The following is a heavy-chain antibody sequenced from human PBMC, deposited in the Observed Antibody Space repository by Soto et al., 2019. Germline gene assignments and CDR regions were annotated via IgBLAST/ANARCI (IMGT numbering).Heavy chain of an antibody. V-gene: IGHV1-18*01. CDR1: GYTFTSYG. D-gene: IGHD3-3*01. J-gene: IGHJ4*02. CDR3: ARFIPWYYDFWSGYYTHPDY. CDR2: ISAYNGNT. Sequence: ASVKVSCKASGYTFTSYGISWVRQAPGQGLEWMGWISAYNGNTNYAQKLQGRVTMTTDTSTSTAYMELRSLRSDDTAVYYCARFIPWYYDFWSGYYTHPDYWGQGTLVTVSS.